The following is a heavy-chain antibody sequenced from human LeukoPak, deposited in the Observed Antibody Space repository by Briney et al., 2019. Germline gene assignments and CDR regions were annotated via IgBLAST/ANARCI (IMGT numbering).Heavy chain of an antibody. CDR1: GFTFSSYA. J-gene: IGHJ4*02. D-gene: IGHD5-24*01. CDR3: AKDLLTRRRDGYNYGVDY. Sequence: GGSLRLSCAASGFTFSSYAMSWVRQAPGKGLEWVSAISGSGGSTYYADSVKGRFTISRDNSKNTLYLQMNSLRAEDTAVYYCAKDLLTRRRDGYNYGVDYWGQGTLVTVSS. V-gene: IGHV3-23*01. CDR2: ISGSGGST.